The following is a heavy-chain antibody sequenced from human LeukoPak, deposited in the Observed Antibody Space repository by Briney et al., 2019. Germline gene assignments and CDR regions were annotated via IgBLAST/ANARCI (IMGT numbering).Heavy chain of an antibody. Sequence: ASVKVSCKASGYTFTSYYMHWVRQAPGQGLEWMGIINPSGGSTSYAQKFQGRVTMTRGTSTSTVYMELSSLRSEDTAVYYCARVSGAHTAMGNNNFDYWGQGTLVTVSS. CDR2: INPSGGST. CDR3: ARVSGAHTAMGNNNFDY. J-gene: IGHJ4*02. D-gene: IGHD5-18*01. V-gene: IGHV1-46*01. CDR1: GYTFTSYY.